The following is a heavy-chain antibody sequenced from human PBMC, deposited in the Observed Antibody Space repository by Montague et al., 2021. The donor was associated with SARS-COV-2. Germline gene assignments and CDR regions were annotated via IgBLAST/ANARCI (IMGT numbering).Heavy chain of an antibody. D-gene: IGHD2-15*01. J-gene: IGHJ4*02. V-gene: IGHV3-7*01. Sequence: SLRLSCAVSGFTFSSYWMSWVRQAPGKGLEWVANIKQDGSEKYYVDSVKGRFTISRDNAKNSLSLQMNSLRAEDTAVYYCARLVVVAATPYWGQGTLVTVSS. CDR3: ARLVVVAATPY. CDR2: IKQDGSEK. CDR1: GFTFSSYW.